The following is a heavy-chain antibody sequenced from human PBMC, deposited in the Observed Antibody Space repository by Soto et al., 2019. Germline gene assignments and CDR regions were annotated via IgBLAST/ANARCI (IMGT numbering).Heavy chain of an antibody. CDR1: GFTFSSFW. D-gene: IGHD6-13*01. CDR2: ISYDGSNK. CDR3: AKDEGLAAAGTFDY. V-gene: IGHV3-30*18. J-gene: IGHJ4*02. Sequence: GGSLRLSCAPSGFTFSSFWMSWVRQPPGKGLEWVAVISYDGSNKYYAGSVKGRFTISRDNSKNTLYLQMNSLRAEDTAVYYCAKDEGLAAAGTFDYWGQGTLVTVSS.